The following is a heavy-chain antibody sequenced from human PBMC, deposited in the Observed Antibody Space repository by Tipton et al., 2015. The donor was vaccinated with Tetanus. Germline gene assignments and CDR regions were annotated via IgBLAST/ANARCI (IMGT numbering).Heavy chain of an antibody. Sequence: SLRLSCAASGFTFSSYSMNWVRQAPGKGLEWVSYISSSSSTIYYADSVKGRFTISRDNAKNSLYLQMNSLRDEDTAVYYCARDTLLDGYPSEWFDPWGQGTLVTVSS. V-gene: IGHV3-48*02. CDR2: ISSSSSTI. J-gene: IGHJ5*02. CDR1: GFTFSSYS. CDR3: ARDTLLDGYPSEWFDP. D-gene: IGHD5-24*01.